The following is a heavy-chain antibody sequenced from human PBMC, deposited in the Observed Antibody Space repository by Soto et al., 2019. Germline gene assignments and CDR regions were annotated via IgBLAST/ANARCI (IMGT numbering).Heavy chain of an antibody. D-gene: IGHD3-10*02. J-gene: IGHJ6*02. CDR1: GESLSAYY. Sequence: SETLSLTCAVYGESLSAYYWTWIRQPRGKGLEWIGEINQSGSTNYNPSLKSRVTMSADTSKKHFSLKVTSVTAADTAVYYCARGTVYVPFLFPCLDVWGQGTTVTVSS. V-gene: IGHV4-34*01. CDR2: INQSGST. CDR3: ARGTVYVPFLFPCLDV.